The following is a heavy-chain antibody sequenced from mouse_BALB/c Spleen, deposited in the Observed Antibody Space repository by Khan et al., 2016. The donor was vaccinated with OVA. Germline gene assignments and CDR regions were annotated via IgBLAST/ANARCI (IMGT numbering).Heavy chain of an antibody. CDR2: TNPTNGRT. V-gene: IGHV1S81*02. Sequence: QVQLKQSGAELVKAGASVKMSCKASGYTFTSYWMHWVKQRLGQGLEWFAETNPTNGRTYYNEKFKSKATLTVDKSSSKAYMQLSGPTFEDTAVYYCARIKKIVATYFDYWGQGTTLTVSS. J-gene: IGHJ2*01. CDR3: ARIKKIVATYFDY. D-gene: IGHD1-1*01. CDR1: GYTFTSYW.